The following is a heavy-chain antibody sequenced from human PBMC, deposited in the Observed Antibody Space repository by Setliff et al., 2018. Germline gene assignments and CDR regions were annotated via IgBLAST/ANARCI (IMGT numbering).Heavy chain of an antibody. CDR2: IHHSGST. CDR3: ARDNIGPDALDI. Sequence: SETLSLTCTVSGDSINNFYWTWIRQPPGKGLEWIGYIHHSGSTNYNPSLKSRVTLSMDTSRNHFSLNLTSLTAADTALYYCARDNIGPDALDIWGQGTMVTVSS. CDR1: GDSINNFY. J-gene: IGHJ3*02. V-gene: IGHV4-59*01.